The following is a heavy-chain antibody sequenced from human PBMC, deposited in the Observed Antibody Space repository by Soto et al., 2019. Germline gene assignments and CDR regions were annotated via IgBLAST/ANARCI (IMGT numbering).Heavy chain of an antibody. D-gene: IGHD2-21*02. CDR3: ERDRTVVTPSCCYFDY. Sequence: VQLVQSGAEVKKPGSSVKVSCKASGGTFSSYAISWVRQATGQGLEWMGGIIPIFGTANYAQNFQGRVTITADESTSTAYMELSSLRSEDTAVYYCERDRTVVTPSCCYFDYWGQGTLVTVSS. J-gene: IGHJ4*02. CDR1: GGTFSSYA. V-gene: IGHV1-69*01. CDR2: IIPIFGTA.